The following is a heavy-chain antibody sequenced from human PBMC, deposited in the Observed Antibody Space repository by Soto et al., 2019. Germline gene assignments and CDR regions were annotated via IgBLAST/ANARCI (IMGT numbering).Heavy chain of an antibody. V-gene: IGHV1-46*01. CDR2: INPNGGST. Sequence: SAKTSSKSSADSLTGYYIHLVRQAPGHGLEWMGIINPNGGSTRFAQTFHGRITMTTDTSTSTVYMELRSLRSEQTAVYYCARSSGAVFGIIMEGSNWLAPWGQGSLVTVSS. D-gene: IGHD3-10*02. J-gene: IGHJ5*02. CDR3: ARSSGAVFGIIMEGSNWLAP. CDR1: ADSLTGYY.